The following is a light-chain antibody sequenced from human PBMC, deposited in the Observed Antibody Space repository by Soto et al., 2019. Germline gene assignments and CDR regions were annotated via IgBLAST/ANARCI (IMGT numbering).Light chain of an antibody. CDR2: DNN. Sequence: QSVLTQPPSVSAAPGQTVTISCSGSSSNIENNYVSWYQHLPGTAPKLLIYDNNQRPSGIPDRFSGSASGTSATLGITGLQTGDEADYYCGTWDSSLSVVVFGGGTKLTVL. J-gene: IGLJ2*01. CDR1: SSNIENNY. V-gene: IGLV1-51*01. CDR3: GTWDSSLSVVV.